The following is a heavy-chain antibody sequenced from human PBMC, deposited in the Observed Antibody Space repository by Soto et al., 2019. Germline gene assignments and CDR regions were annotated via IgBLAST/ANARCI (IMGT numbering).Heavy chain of an antibody. V-gene: IGHV4-34*01. CDR2: INHSGST. D-gene: IGHD2-2*01. J-gene: IGHJ5*02. CDR1: GGSFSGYY. Sequence: SETLSLTCAVYGGSFSGYYWSWIRQPPGKGLEWIGEINHSGSTNYNPSLKSRVTISVDTSKNQFSLKLSSVTAADTAVYYCARGYCSSTSCARGSWFDPWGQRTPVTVSS. CDR3: ARGYCSSTSCARGSWFDP.